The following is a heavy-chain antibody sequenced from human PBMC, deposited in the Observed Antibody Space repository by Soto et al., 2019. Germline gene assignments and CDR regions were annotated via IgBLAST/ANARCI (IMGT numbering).Heavy chain of an antibody. J-gene: IGHJ4*02. Sequence: QVQLVQSGAEVKKPASSVKVSCKTSGDIFSGYSISWVRQAPGQGLEWMGGIIPIFGTTNYAQRFHGRVTITADKSTSTVYMELYSLKSEDTAVYYCARDLGSGYDPGDYWGQGTLVTVSS. D-gene: IGHD5-12*01. V-gene: IGHV1-69*14. CDR3: ARDLGSGYDPGDY. CDR2: IIPIFGTT. CDR1: GDIFSGYS.